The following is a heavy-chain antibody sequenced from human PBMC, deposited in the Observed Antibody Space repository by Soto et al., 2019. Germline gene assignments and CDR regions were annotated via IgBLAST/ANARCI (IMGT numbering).Heavy chain of an antibody. CDR2: IGTAGDT. CDR3: ARDMGDSGLDY. V-gene: IGHV3-13*01. D-gene: IGHD3-16*01. J-gene: IGHJ4*02. CDR1: GFTFSSYD. Sequence: GGSLRLSCAASGFTFSSYDMHWVRQATGKGLEWVSAIGTAGDTYYPGSVKGRFTISRENAKNSLYLQMNSLRAGDTAVYYCARDMGDSGLDYWGQGTLVTVSS.